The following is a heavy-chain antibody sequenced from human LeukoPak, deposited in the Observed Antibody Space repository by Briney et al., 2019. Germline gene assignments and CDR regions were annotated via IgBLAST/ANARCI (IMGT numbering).Heavy chain of an antibody. V-gene: IGHV2-5*02. CDR3: ALVISSQYYFDY. CDR2: IYWDDDK. Sequence: SGPTLVKPTQTLTLTCTFSGFSLSTSGVGVGWIRQPPGKALEWLALIYWDDDKRYSPSLKSRRTITKDTSKNQVVLTMTNMDPVDTATYYCALVISSQYYFDYWGQGTLVTVSS. D-gene: IGHD3-16*02. CDR1: GFSLSTSGVG. J-gene: IGHJ4*02.